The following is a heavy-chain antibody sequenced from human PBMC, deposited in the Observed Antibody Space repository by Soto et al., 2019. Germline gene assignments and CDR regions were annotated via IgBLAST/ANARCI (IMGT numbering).Heavy chain of an antibody. D-gene: IGHD2-15*01. Sequence: GGSLRLSCAASGFTFSSYAMSWVRQAPGKGLEWVSAISGSGGSTYYADSVKGRFTISRDNSKNTLYLQMNSLRAEDTAVYYCAKSSHAHILVVVVVVAEYFLHWGQGT. CDR2: ISGSGGST. CDR1: GFTFSSYA. J-gene: IGHJ1*01. CDR3: AKSSHAHILVVVVVVAEYFLH. V-gene: IGHV3-23*01.